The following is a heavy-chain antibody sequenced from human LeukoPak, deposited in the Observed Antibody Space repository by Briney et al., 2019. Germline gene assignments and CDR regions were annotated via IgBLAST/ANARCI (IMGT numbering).Heavy chain of an antibody. CDR1: GFTFSSYA. Sequence: SGGSLRLSCAASGFTFSSYAMSWVRQAPGKGLEWVSAISGSGGSTYYADSVKGRFTISRDNSKNTLYLQMNSLRAEDTAVYYCAKSSFGSSTSCIDYWGQGTLVTVSS. CDR3: AKSSFGSSTSCIDY. J-gene: IGHJ4*02. V-gene: IGHV3-23*01. D-gene: IGHD2-2*01. CDR2: ISGSGGST.